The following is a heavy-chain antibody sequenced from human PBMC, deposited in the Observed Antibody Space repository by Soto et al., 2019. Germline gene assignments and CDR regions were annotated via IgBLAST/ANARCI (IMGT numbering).Heavy chain of an antibody. CDR2: TYYRSKWYN. CDR1: GDSVSSNSAA. J-gene: IGHJ4*02. D-gene: IGHD3-3*01. Sequence: PSQTLSLTCAISGDSVSSNSAAWNWIRQSPSRGLEWLGRTYYRSKWYNDYAVSVKSRITINPDTSKNQFSLQLNSVTPEDTAVYYCARLPYDFWSGYYLFDYWGQGTLVTVSS. CDR3: ARLPYDFWSGYYLFDY. V-gene: IGHV6-1*01.